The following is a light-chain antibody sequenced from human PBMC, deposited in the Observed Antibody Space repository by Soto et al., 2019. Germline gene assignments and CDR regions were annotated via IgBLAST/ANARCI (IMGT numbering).Light chain of an antibody. V-gene: IGKV3-15*01. CDR2: RAT. CDR1: HSVVDN. Sequence: EVLLTQSPPALSVSPGETATLSCRASHSVVDNLAWYQQRPGQAPRLLIYRATSRATGVPARFSGSGTGTEFTLTIRSLQSEDFAVYYCQQYDVWPPITFGQGTRLEVK. CDR3: QQYDVWPPIT. J-gene: IGKJ5*01.